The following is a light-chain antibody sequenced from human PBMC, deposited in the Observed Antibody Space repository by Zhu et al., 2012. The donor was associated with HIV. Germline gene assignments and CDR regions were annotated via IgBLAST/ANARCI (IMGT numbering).Light chain of an antibody. CDR2: EAS. J-gene: IGKJ1*01. Sequence: IRMTQSPSSLSASTGDRVTITCRASQDINTYLAWYQQKPGKAPNLLIYEASTLQGGVPPRFSGSGSGTDFNLTIGCLQSEDFATYFCQQYYSYRPWTFGQGTKVEIK. CDR1: QDINTY. CDR3: QQYYSYRPWT. V-gene: IGKV1-8*01.